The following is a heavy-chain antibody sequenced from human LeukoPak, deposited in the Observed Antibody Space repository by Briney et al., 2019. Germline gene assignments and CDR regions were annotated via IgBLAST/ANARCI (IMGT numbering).Heavy chain of an antibody. Sequence: PGGSLRLSCAASGFTFSSYVMSWVRQAPEKGLEWVSSISGSGGSTYHADSVKGRFTISRDNAKNSLYLQMNSLRVEDTAVFYCARVLSGDYVGYWGQGTLVTVSS. J-gene: IGHJ4*02. V-gene: IGHV3-23*01. D-gene: IGHD4-17*01. CDR3: ARVLSGDYVGY. CDR1: GFTFSSYV. CDR2: ISGSGGST.